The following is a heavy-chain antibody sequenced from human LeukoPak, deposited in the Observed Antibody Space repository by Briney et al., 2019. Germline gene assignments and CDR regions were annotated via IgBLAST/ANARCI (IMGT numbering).Heavy chain of an antibody. CDR2: IYHSGST. CDR1: GGSISSGGYS. V-gene: IGHV4-30-2*02. J-gene: IGHJ6*02. D-gene: IGHD3-3*01. CDR3: ARSYYDFWSGYYTEGNYGMDV. Sequence: PSQTLSLTCAVSGGSISSGGYSWSWIRQPPGKGLEWIGYIYHSGSTYYNPSLKSRVTISVDTSKNQFSPKLSSVTAADTAVYYCARSYYDFWSGYYTEGNYGMDVWGQGTTVTVSS.